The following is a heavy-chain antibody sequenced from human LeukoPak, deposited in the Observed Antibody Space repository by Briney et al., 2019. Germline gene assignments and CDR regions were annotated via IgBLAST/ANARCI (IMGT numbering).Heavy chain of an antibody. Sequence: ASVKVSCKASGYTFTGYYMHWVRQAPGQGLEWMGWINPNSGGTNYAQKFQGRVTMTRDTSISIAYMELSRLRSDDTAVYYCARETVRTPGYMDVWGKGTTVTVSS. V-gene: IGHV1-2*02. CDR3: ARETVRTPGYMDV. CDR2: INPNSGGT. D-gene: IGHD1-14*01. J-gene: IGHJ6*03. CDR1: GYTFTGYY.